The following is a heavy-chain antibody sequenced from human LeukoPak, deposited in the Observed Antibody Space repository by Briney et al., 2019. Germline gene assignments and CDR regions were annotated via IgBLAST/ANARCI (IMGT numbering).Heavy chain of an antibody. CDR3: AREGRDYYDSSGYYGVEGAFDI. D-gene: IGHD3-22*01. Sequence: SETLSLTCAVYGGSFSGYYWSWIRQPPGKGLEWIGEINHSGSTNYNPSLKSRVTISVDTSKNQFSLKLSSVTAADTAVYYCAREGRDYYDSSGYYGVEGAFDIWGQGAMVTVSS. J-gene: IGHJ3*02. CDR1: GGSFSGYY. CDR2: INHSGST. V-gene: IGHV4-34*01.